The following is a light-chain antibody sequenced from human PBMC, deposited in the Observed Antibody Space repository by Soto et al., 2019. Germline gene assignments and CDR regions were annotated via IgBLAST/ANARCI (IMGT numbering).Light chain of an antibody. Sequence: EIVLTQSPGTLSLSPGERATLSCRASQSFSSSYLAWYQQKPGQAPRLLIYGASSRATGIPDRFSGSGSGTDFTLTISRLDPEDFAVYYCQQYGTSITFGQGTRLEI. CDR1: QSFSSSY. CDR3: QQYGTSIT. CDR2: GAS. J-gene: IGKJ5*01. V-gene: IGKV3-20*01.